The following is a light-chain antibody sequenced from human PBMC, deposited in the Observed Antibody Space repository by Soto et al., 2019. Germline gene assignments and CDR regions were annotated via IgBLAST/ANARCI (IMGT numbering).Light chain of an antibody. CDR3: SSYAGSNNPYV. CDR2: EVT. V-gene: IGLV2-8*01. J-gene: IGLJ1*01. CDR1: SGDIGGYDY. Sequence: QSALTQPPSASGSPGQSVTISCTGTSGDIGGYDYVSWYQQHPGKAPKLMIYEVTKRPLGVPHRFSGSKSGNTASLTVSGLQAEDEADYYCSSYAGSNNPYVFGTGTKLTVL.